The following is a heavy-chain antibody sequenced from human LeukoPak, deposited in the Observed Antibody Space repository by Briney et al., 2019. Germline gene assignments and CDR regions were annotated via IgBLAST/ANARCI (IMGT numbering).Heavy chain of an antibody. D-gene: IGHD5-24*01. Sequence: PGGSLRLSCAGSGFTFRNYWMSWVRQAPGTGLEWVASIKQDGSEKYYVDSVKGRFTISRDNAKNSLYLQMNSLRAEDTAVYYCRGRDGYNFDYWGQGTLVTVSS. J-gene: IGHJ4*02. CDR2: IKQDGSEK. V-gene: IGHV3-7*05. CDR3: RGRDGYNFDY. CDR1: GFTFRNYW.